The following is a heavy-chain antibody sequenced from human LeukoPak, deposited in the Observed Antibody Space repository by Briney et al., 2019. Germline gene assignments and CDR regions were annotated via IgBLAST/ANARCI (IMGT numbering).Heavy chain of an antibody. V-gene: IGHV1-69-2*01. CDR1: GYTFTDYY. D-gene: IGHD4/OR15-4a*01. CDR2: VDPEDGET. Sequence: GASVKVSCKASGYTFTDYYMHWVQQAPGKGLEWMGRVDPEDGETIYAEKFQGRVTITADTSTDTAYMELSSLRSEDTAVYYCATGVQGAFDIWGQGTMVTVSS. J-gene: IGHJ3*02. CDR3: ATGVQGAFDI.